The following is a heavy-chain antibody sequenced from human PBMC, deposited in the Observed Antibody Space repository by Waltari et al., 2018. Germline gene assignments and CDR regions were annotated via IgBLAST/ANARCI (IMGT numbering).Heavy chain of an antibody. D-gene: IGHD5-12*01. J-gene: IGHJ4*02. CDR3: ARSGPATILDY. Sequence: QVQLVQSGAEVKKPGASVKVSCKASGYTFTSYAMHWVRQAPGQRLEWMGWINAGNGNTKYSQKFQGRVTMTRDTSISTAYMELSRLRSDDTAVYYCARSGPATILDYWGQGTLVTVSS. CDR1: GYTFTSYA. CDR2: INAGNGNT. V-gene: IGHV1-3*01.